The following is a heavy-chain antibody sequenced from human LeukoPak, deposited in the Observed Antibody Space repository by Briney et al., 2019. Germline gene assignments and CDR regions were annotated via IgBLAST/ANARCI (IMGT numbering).Heavy chain of an antibody. J-gene: IGHJ4*02. V-gene: IGHV3-30*18. D-gene: IGHD3-10*01. Sequence: GGSLRLSCAASGFTFSTYGMHWVRQAPGKGLEWVAVITYDGSNKYYADSVKGRFTISRENSKNTLHLQMNSLRAEDTAVYYCAKDHYYYGSGIYFMHYFDYWGQGTLVTVSS. CDR1: GFTFSTYG. CDR3: AKDHYYYGSGIYFMHYFDY. CDR2: ITYDGSNK.